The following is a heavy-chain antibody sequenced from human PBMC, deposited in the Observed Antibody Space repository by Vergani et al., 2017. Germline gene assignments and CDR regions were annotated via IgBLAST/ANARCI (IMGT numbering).Heavy chain of an antibody. V-gene: IGHV3-30*02. CDR3: AKXGYDILTGPYGMDV. CDR2: IRYDGSNK. D-gene: IGHD3-9*01. CDR1: GFTFSSYG. J-gene: IGHJ6*02. Sequence: QVQLVESAGGVVQPGGSLRLSCAASGFTFSSYGMHWVRQAPGKGLEWVAFIRYDGSNKYYADSVKGRFTISRDNSKNTLYLQMNSLRAEDTAVYYCAKXGYDILTGPYGMDVWGQGTTVTVSS.